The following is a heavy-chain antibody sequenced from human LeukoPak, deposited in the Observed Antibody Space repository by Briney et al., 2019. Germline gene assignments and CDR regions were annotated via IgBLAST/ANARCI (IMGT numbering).Heavy chain of an antibody. J-gene: IGHJ4*02. Sequence: SETLSLTCIVSGGSISSSRDYWAWIRQPPGKGLEWIANIYYSGSTYYSPSLKSRVTISVDTSKNQFSLKLSSVTAADTAVYYCARGRFDYWGQGTLVTVSS. V-gene: IGHV4-39*01. CDR3: ARGRFDY. CDR2: IYYSGST. CDR1: GGSISSSRDY.